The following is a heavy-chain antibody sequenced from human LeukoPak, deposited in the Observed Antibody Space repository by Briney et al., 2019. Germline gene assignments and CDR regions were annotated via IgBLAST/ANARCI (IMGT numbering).Heavy chain of an antibody. Sequence: ASVKVSCKAFGYTFTSNYMHWVRQAPGQGPEWMGVISPSGGSTTYAQKFQGRVTLTRDMSTSTDYLELSSLRSEDTAVYYCARSPGYAFDYWGQGTLVTVSS. D-gene: IGHD5-12*01. CDR1: GYTFTSNY. V-gene: IGHV1-46*01. CDR2: ISPSGGST. CDR3: ARSPGYAFDY. J-gene: IGHJ4*02.